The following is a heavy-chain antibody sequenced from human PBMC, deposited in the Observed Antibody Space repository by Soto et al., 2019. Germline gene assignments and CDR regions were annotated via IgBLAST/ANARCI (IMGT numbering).Heavy chain of an antibody. CDR3: ASDLSGRADV. V-gene: IGHV3-74*02. CDR1: GFTFSSYW. J-gene: IGHJ6*02. D-gene: IGHD3-10*01. Sequence: EVQLVESGGGLVQPGGSLRLSCAASGFTFSSYWMHWVREAPGKGLVWVSRMNEDGGTTDYADSVKGRFTISRDNAKNTLYLRMNSLRVEDTAVYYCASDLSGRADVWGQGTTVTVSS. CDR2: MNEDGGTT.